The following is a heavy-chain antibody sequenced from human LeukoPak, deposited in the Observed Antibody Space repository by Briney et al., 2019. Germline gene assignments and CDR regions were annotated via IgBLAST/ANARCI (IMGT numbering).Heavy chain of an antibody. CDR2: IYYSGNT. CDR3: ARERPRDYYDSSGYYYPNYFDY. Sequence: ETLSLTCTVSGGSISSYYGSWIRQPPGKGLEWLGYIYYSGNTNYNPSLKSRVTLSVDTSKNQFSLKLSSVTAADTAVYYCARERPRDYYDSSGYYYPNYFDYWGQGTLVTVSS. V-gene: IGHV4-59*01. J-gene: IGHJ4*02. D-gene: IGHD3-22*01. CDR1: GGSISSYY.